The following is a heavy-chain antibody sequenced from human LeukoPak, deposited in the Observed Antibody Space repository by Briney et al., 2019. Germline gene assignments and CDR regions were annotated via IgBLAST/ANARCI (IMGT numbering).Heavy chain of an antibody. D-gene: IGHD6-13*01. CDR1: GFTFSSYS. J-gene: IGHJ4*02. Sequence: GGSLRLSCAASGFTFSSYSMHWVRQAPGKGLEWVSSISSSSSYIYYADSVKGRFTISRDNAKNSLYLQMNSLRAEDTAVYYCARKAAAGLDYWGQGTLVTVSS. CDR3: ARKAAAGLDY. CDR2: ISSSSSYI. V-gene: IGHV3-21*01.